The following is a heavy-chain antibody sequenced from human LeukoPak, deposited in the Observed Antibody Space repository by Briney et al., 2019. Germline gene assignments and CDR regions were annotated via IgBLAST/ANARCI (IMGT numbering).Heavy chain of an antibody. D-gene: IGHD5-12*01. CDR1: GGSTSSYY. Sequence: SETLSLTCTVSGGSTSSYYWSWLRQPPGRGLEWIGQIYYSGSTDYNPSLKSRVTISVDTSKNQFSLKLTSVTAADTAVYYCARHSTRGLQLKSWGQGTLVTVSS. J-gene: IGHJ5*02. CDR3: ARHSTRGLQLKS. V-gene: IGHV4-59*08. CDR2: IYYSGST.